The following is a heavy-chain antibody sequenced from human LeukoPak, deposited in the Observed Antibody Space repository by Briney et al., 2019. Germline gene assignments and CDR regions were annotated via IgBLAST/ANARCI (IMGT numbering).Heavy chain of an antibody. Sequence: SVKVSCKASGYTFTSYAMHWVRQAPGQGLEWMGRIIPILGIANYAQKFQGRVTITADKSTSTAYMELSSLRSEDTAVYYCARAPSPYDSSGYGTWGQGTLVTVSS. V-gene: IGHV1-69*04. J-gene: IGHJ5*02. CDR2: IIPILGIA. CDR1: GYTFTSYA. D-gene: IGHD3-22*01. CDR3: ARAPSPYDSSGYGT.